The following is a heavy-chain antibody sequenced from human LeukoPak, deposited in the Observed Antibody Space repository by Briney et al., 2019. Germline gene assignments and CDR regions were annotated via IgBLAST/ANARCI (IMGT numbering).Heavy chain of an antibody. J-gene: IGHJ4*02. CDR1: GSTFSSYS. CDR3: ARGSTGGYSGYDATRKYFDY. Sequence: PGGSLRLSCAASGSTFSSYSMNWVRQAPGKGLEWVSSISSRSSYIYYTDSVKGRFTISRDNAKNSLHLQMNSLRAEDTALYYCARGSTGGYSGYDATRKYFDYWGQGTLVTVSS. V-gene: IGHV3-21*01. CDR2: ISSRSSYI. D-gene: IGHD5-12*01.